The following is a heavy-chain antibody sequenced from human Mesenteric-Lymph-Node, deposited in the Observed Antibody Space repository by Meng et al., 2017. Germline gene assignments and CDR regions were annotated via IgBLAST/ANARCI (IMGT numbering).Heavy chain of an antibody. CDR1: GITFRSYA. CDR2: ISDSGGNT. V-gene: IGHV3-23*01. Sequence: EVQLLEAGGGLVQPGGSLRLSCAASGITFRSYAMNWVRQAPGKGLEWVSGISDSGGNTYYADSVKGHFTISRDNSKNTLYLQMNSLRAEDTAAYYCVRDKDNSNDYWGQGTLVTVSS. J-gene: IGHJ4*02. CDR3: VRDKDNSNDY. D-gene: IGHD5-24*01.